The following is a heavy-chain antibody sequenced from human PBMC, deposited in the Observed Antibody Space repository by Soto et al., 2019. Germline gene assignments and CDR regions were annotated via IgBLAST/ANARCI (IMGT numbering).Heavy chain of an antibody. V-gene: IGHV3-64*07. Sequence: EVQLVESGGGLVQPGGSLRLSCAASGFTFSSYAMSWVRQAPGKGLEYVSGISSSGGSTYYADSVKGRFTISRDNSKNTQYHQMGRRRDEDVAEYYWENQQRAMASDYFDSWGQGTLVTVSS. CDR1: GFTFSSYA. J-gene: IGHJ4*02. CDR3: ENQQRAMASDYFDS. CDR2: ISSSGGST.